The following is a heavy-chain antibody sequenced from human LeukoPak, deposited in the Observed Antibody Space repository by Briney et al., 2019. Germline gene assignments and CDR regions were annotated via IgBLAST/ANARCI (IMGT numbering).Heavy chain of an antibody. V-gene: IGHV3-23*01. J-gene: IGHJ3*02. CDR3: AKDQINNDFWSGYSPDAFDI. CDR2: ISGCGGST. CDR1: GFTFSSYA. D-gene: IGHD3-3*01. Sequence: GGTLRLSCAASGFTFSSYAMSWVRQAPGKGLEWVSAISGCGGSTYYADSVKGRFTISRDNSKNTLYLQMNSLRAEDTAVYYCAKDQINNDFWSGYSPDAFDIWGQGTMVTVSS.